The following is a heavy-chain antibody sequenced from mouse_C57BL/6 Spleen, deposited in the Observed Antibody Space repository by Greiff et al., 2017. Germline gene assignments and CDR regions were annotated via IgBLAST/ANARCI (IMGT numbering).Heavy chain of an antibody. J-gene: IGHJ1*03. D-gene: IGHD2-4*01. CDR2: INPNNGGT. CDR1: GYTFTDYN. Sequence: EVQLQQSGPELVKPGASVKIPCKASGYTFTDYNMDWVKQSHGKSLEWIGDINPNNGGTIYNQKFKGKATLTVDKSSSTAYMELRSLTSEDTAVYYCARGDYEGWYFDVWGTGTTVTVSS. V-gene: IGHV1-18*01. CDR3: ARGDYEGWYFDV.